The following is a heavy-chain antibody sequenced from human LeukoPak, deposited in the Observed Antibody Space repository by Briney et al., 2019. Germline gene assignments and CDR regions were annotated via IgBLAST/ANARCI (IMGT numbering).Heavy chain of an antibody. V-gene: IGHV4-39*07. CDR2: IYYSGST. Sequence: SETLSLTCTVSGGSISSSSYYWGWIRQPPGKGLEWIGSIYYSGSTYYNPFLKSRVTISVDTSKNQFSLKLSSVTAADTAVYYCARGVFDSDNDYKNWFDPWGQGTLVTVSS. CDR3: ARGVFDSDNDYKNWFDP. J-gene: IGHJ5*02. D-gene: IGHD4-11*01. CDR1: GGSISSSSYY.